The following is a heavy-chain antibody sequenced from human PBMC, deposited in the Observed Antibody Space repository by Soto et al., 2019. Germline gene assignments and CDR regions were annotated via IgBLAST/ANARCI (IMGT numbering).Heavy chain of an antibody. V-gene: IGHV1-69*01. J-gene: IGHJ5*02. CDR2: IIPIFGTA. CDR1: GGTFSTYP. D-gene: IGHD3-22*01. Sequence: QVQRVQSGAEVKKPGSSVKVSCKASGGTFSTYPITWVRQAPGQGLEWMGGIIPIFGTANYPQKFQGRVTITADESTSTAYMEMSSLRSEDTAVYYCARSQDSSGYWNNCFDPWGQGTLVTVSS. CDR3: ARSQDSSGYWNNCFDP.